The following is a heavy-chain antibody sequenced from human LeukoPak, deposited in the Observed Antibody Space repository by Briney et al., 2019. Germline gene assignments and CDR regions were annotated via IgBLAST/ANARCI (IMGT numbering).Heavy chain of an antibody. J-gene: IGHJ5*02. V-gene: IGHV4-4*02. CDR1: GVSISSSNW. Sequence: PSETLSLTCAVSGVSISSSNWWSWVRQPPGQGLEWIGEIYHTGSSNYNPSLKSRVTISVDKSKSQFSLKLSSVTAADTAVYYCTRGGTTVAGTFWFDPWGQGTLVTVSS. D-gene: IGHD6-19*01. CDR2: IYHTGSS. CDR3: TRGGTTVAGTFWFDP.